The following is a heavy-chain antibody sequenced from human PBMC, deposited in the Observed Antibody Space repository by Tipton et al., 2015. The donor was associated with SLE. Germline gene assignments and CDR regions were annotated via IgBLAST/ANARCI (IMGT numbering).Heavy chain of an antibody. V-gene: IGHV4-30-4*01. Sequence: TLSLTCTVSGGSISSGDYYWSWIRQPPGKGLEWIGYIYYSGSTYYNPSLKSRVTISVDTSKNQFSLKLSSVTAADTAVYYCAREGNYDAFDIWGQGTMVTVSS. J-gene: IGHJ3*02. CDR3: AREGNYDAFDI. D-gene: IGHD1-7*01. CDR1: GGSISSGDYY. CDR2: IYYSGST.